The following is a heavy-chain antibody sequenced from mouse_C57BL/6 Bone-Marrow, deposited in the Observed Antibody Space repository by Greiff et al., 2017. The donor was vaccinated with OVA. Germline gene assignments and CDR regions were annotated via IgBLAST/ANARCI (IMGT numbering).Heavy chain of an antibody. CDR2: ISSGGDYI. CDR1: GFTFSSYA. CDR3: TREGDGNFY. V-gene: IGHV5-9-1*02. J-gene: IGHJ2*01. Sequence: EVKLMESGEGLVKPGGSLKLSCAASGFTFSSYAMSWVRQTPEKRLEWVAYISSGGDYIYYADTVKGRFTISRDNARNTLYLQMSSLKSEDTAMYYCTREGDGNFYWGQGTTLTVSS. D-gene: IGHD2-1*01.